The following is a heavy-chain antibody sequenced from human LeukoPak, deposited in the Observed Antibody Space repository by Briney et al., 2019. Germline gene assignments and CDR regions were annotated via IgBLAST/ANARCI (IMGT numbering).Heavy chain of an antibody. D-gene: IGHD6-19*01. J-gene: IGHJ4*02. CDR2: INRDGSST. Sequence: GGSLRLSCAASGFTFRTSWMHWVRQAPGKGLMWVSFINRDGSSTNYVDSVKGRFTISRDNAKNSLYLQMNSLRAEDTALYYCAKEGQWLVQGYYFDYWGQGTLVTVSS. V-gene: IGHV3-74*01. CDR1: GFTFRTSW. CDR3: AKEGQWLVQGYYFDY.